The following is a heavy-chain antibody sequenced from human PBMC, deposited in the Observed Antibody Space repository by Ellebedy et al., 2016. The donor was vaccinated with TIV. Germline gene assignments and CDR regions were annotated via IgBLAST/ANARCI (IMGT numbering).Heavy chain of an antibody. V-gene: IGHV3-72*01. D-gene: IGHD3-16*01. CDR2: IRKGLNSYTT. Sequence: PGGSLRLSCAASGFTFSDYYMDWVRQAPGKGLAWVGRIRKGLNSYTTEYAASVKGRFTISRDDSKNSLYLQMNSLKTEDTAVYYCARGGSYYAFDIWGQGTTVTVSS. CDR1: GFTFSDYY. CDR3: ARGGSYYAFDI. J-gene: IGHJ3*02.